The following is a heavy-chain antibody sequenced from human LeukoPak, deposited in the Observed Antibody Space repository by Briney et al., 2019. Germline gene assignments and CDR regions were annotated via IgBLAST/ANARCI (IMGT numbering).Heavy chain of an antibody. D-gene: IGHD1-26*01. J-gene: IGHJ4*02. V-gene: IGHV3-30*04. Sequence: PGGSLRLSCAASGFTFSSYAMHWVRQAPGKGLEWVVVISYDGSNKYYADSVKGRFTISRDNSKNTLYLQMNSLRAEDTAVYYCARDGESYPFDYWGQGTLVTVSS. CDR2: ISYDGSNK. CDR1: GFTFSSYA. CDR3: ARDGESYPFDY.